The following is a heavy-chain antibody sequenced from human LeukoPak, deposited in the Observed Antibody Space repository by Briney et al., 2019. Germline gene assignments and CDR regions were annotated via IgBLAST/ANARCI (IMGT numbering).Heavy chain of an antibody. CDR3: TKAAYTYGLRNFQY. V-gene: IGHV3-30*18. D-gene: IGHD5-18*01. Sequence: SLRLSCAASGFTFSAYDMHWVRQAPGEGLEWVVVISSDGSNTYYTDSVKGRFTISRDNSKNTLYLQMNSLRPDDTAFYYCTKAAYTYGLRNFQYWGQGTLVTVSS. CDR2: ISSDGSNT. J-gene: IGHJ1*01. CDR1: GFTFSAYD.